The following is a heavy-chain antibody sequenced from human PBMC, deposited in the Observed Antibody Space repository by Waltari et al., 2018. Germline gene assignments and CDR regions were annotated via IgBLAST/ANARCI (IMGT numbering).Heavy chain of an antibody. J-gene: IGHJ4*02. Sequence: QVQLQESGPGLVKPSATLSLTCSVSGGSISSSGLFWSWIRQHPGKGLEWIGDIYYSGITYYNPSLKSRVTISKDTSKNQISLRLASVTAADTAVYYCARDLVGATIGYWGQGTLVNVSS. CDR2: IYYSGIT. D-gene: IGHD1-26*01. CDR3: ARDLVGATIGY. V-gene: IGHV4-31*03. CDR1: GGSISSSGLF.